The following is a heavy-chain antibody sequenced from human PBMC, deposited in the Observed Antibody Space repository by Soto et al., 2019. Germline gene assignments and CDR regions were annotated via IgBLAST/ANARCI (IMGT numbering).Heavy chain of an antibody. J-gene: IGHJ6*02. CDR3: ARSMVPAAMPIGMEV. Sequence: QVQLVESGGGVVQPGRSLRLSCAASGFTFSSYGMHWVRQAPGKGLEWVAVIWYDGSNKYYADSVKGRFTITRDNSKNTLYLQMNSLRAEDTAVYYWARSMVPAAMPIGMEVWGQGTTVTVSS. D-gene: IGHD2-2*01. CDR2: IWYDGSNK. V-gene: IGHV3-33*01. CDR1: GFTFSSYG.